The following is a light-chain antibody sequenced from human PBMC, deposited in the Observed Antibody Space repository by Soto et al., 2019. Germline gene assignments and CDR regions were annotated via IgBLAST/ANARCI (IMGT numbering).Light chain of an antibody. CDR1: QGMSSY. CDR2: AAS. Sequence: DIPLTQSPSFLSASVGDRVTITCRASQGMSSYLAWYQQKPGKAPKLLIYAASTLQSGVPSRFSGSASGTDFTLTIDRLQPEDLATYYCQQGHNWPLTFGQGTRLEIK. J-gene: IGKJ5*01. V-gene: IGKV1-9*01. CDR3: QQGHNWPLT.